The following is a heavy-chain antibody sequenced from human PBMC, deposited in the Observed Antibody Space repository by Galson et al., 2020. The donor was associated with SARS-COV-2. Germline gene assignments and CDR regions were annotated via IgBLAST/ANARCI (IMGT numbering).Heavy chain of an antibody. V-gene: IGHV1-2*02. J-gene: IGHJ4*02. Sequence: ASVKVSCKASRYTFTDYYLHWVRQAPGQGLEWMGWINPYTGATTYAQKFQGRVTMTRDTSITTAYMELSRLRSDDTAVFYCARVWRRELQRGPFDYWGQGTLITVSS. CDR1: RYTFTDYY. CDR3: ARVWRRELQRGPFDY. CDR2: INPYTGAT. D-gene: IGHD1-26*01.